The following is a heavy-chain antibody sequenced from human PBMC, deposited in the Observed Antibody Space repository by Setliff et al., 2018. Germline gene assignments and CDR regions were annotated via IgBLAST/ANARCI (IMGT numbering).Heavy chain of an antibody. CDR1: GGSISSGSDY. CDR2: VYHSGGT. Sequence: SETLSLTCRVSGGSISSGSDYWAWIRQPPGKGLEWLGTVYHSGGTYYNPSLKSRVTMSVDTSKNLFSLKLNSVTAADTALYYCARHVKVATEYFDCWGQGTLVTVSS. CDR3: ARHVKVATEYFDC. D-gene: IGHD5-12*01. V-gene: IGHV4-39*01. J-gene: IGHJ4*02.